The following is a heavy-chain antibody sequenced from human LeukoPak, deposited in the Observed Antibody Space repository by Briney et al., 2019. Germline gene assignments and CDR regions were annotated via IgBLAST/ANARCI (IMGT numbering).Heavy chain of an antibody. D-gene: IGHD6-19*01. CDR2: IIPIIGPA. J-gene: IGHJ3*02. V-gene: IGHV1-69*05. CDR3: ARDPSSSGWLYDAFDI. Sequence: SLKLSCKASGATFSSYDISWVRQATRQALEWIAGIIPIIGPAHSAQKLQGRVPITTAESTTTAYIALSSLRSEDTAVYYCARDPSSSGWLYDAFDIWGQGTMVTVSS. CDR1: GATFSSYD.